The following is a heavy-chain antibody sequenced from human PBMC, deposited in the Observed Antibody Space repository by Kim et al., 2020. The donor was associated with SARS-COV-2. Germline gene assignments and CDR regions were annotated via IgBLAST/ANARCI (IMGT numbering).Heavy chain of an antibody. CDR3: ARACVNCPYFDY. Sequence: SYAQKFQGRVTMTRDTSTSTVYMELSSLRSEDTAVYYCARACVNCPYFDYWGQGTLVTVSS. D-gene: IGHD1-1*01. V-gene: IGHV1-46*01. J-gene: IGHJ4*02.